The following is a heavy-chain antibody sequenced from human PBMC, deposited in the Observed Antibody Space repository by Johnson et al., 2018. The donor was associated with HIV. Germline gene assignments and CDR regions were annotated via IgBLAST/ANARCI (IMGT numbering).Heavy chain of an antibody. D-gene: IGHD5-24*01. CDR2: ISWNSGSI. CDR3: AKDRQATSTLGAVDI. Sequence: VQLVESGGGLVQPGRSLRLSCAASGFTFDDYAMHWVRQAPGKGLEWVSGISWNSGSIGYADSVKGRFTISRDNAKNSLYLQMNSLRTEDTALYYCAKDRQATSTLGAVDIWGQGNMVIVSS. V-gene: IGHV3-9*01. CDR1: GFTFDDYA. J-gene: IGHJ3*02.